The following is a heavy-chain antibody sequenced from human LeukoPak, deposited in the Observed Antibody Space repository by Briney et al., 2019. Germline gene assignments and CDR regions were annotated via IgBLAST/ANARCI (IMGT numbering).Heavy chain of an antibody. CDR1: GFTFSSYA. V-gene: IGHV3-30*04. CDR3: AKGAVISGNYYDRFDC. CDR2: ISYDGNNR. Sequence: PGGSLRLSCAASGFTFSSYAMHWVRQAPGKGLEWVAVISYDGNNRYYADSVKGRFTVSRDSSKNTLYLQMNSLRVEDTAVYYCAKGAVISGNYYDRFDCWGQGTLVTVSS. D-gene: IGHD1-26*01. J-gene: IGHJ4*02.